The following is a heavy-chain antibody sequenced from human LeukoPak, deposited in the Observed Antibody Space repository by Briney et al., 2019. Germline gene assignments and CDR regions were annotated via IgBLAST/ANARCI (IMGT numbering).Heavy chain of an antibody. J-gene: IGHJ4*02. CDR3: AKDGRVAAAAYYFGY. Sequence: GGSLRLSCAASGFTFSSHGMHWVRQAPGKGLEWVAVIANDGRDKKYADSVKGRFTISRDNSKNTLYLQMNSLRAEDTAVYYCAKDGRVAAAAYYFGYWGQGTLATVSS. V-gene: IGHV3-30*18. D-gene: IGHD6-13*01. CDR1: GFTFSSHG. CDR2: IANDGRDK.